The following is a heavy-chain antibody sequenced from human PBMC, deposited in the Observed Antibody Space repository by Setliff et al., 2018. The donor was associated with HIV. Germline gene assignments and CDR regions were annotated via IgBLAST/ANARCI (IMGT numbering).Heavy chain of an antibody. CDR2: FLPMLGIS. CDR3: ARVVITFGDIIVTPGAFDI. J-gene: IGHJ3*02. Sequence: ASVKVSCKASGGTISNSGISWVRQAPGQGLEWMGGFLPMLGISNYAQKFQGRVTITADESTSTVYMELSSLRSEDTAVYYCARVVITFGDIIVTPGAFDIWGPGTKVTVSS. D-gene: IGHD3-16*02. CDR1: GGTISNSG. V-gene: IGHV1-69*10.